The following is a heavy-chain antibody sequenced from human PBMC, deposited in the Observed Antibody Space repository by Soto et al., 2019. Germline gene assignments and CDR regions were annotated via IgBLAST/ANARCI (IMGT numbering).Heavy chain of an antibody. J-gene: IGHJ6*02. V-gene: IGHV1-18*01. CDR1: GYTFTSYG. CDR3: ARDTSSGSYYDYYYYYGFDV. D-gene: IGHD3-10*01. Sequence: QVQLVQSGAEVKKPGASVKVSCKASGYTFTSYGISWVRQAPGQGLEWMGWISAYNGNTNYAQKLQGRVTMTTDTSTGTAYLELSSVRSDDTACDYCARDTSSGSYYDYYYYYGFDVWGQGTTVTVSS. CDR2: ISAYNGNT.